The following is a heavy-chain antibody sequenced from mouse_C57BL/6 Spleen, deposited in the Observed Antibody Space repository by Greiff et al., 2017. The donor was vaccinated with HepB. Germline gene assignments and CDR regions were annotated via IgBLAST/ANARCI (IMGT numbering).Heavy chain of an antibody. CDR1: GYTFTDYY. D-gene: IGHD2-5*01. Sequence: EVQLQQSGPVLVKPGASVKMSCKASGYTFTDYYMNWVKQSHGKSLEWIGVINPYNGGTSYNQKFKGKATLTVDKSSSTAYMELNSLTSEDSAVYYCARPDYSNYPYAMDYWGQGTSVTVSS. CDR3: ARPDYSNYPYAMDY. J-gene: IGHJ4*01. V-gene: IGHV1-19*01. CDR2: INPYNGGT.